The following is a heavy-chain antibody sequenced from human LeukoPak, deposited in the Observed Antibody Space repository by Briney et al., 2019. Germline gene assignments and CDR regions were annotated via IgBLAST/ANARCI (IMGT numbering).Heavy chain of an antibody. Sequence: SETLSLTCTVSGGSISSFFWNWIRQPPGKGLEWIAFTHESSTTNYNPSLKSRVTMSLDTSKNQFSLRLSSVTTADTAFYYCARSRGGYGDYGSWFDPWGQGTLVNVSP. V-gene: IGHV4-59*01. CDR1: GGSISSFF. CDR2: THESSTT. CDR3: ARSRGGYGDYGSWFDP. D-gene: IGHD4-17*01. J-gene: IGHJ5*02.